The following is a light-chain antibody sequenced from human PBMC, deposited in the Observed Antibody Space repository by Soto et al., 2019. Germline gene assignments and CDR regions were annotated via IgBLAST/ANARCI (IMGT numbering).Light chain of an antibody. V-gene: IGLV2-14*01. J-gene: IGLJ1*01. CDR3: GSITRSSTSV. CDR2: DVT. Sequence: QSVLSQPASVSGSPGQSITISCTGTSSDVGGFEYVSWYQHQPGKAPKLIIYDVTKRPSGVSNRSSGSKSGNTASLTISGIQAEDEGDYYCGSITRSSTSVFGTGTKVTVL. CDR1: SSDVGGFEY.